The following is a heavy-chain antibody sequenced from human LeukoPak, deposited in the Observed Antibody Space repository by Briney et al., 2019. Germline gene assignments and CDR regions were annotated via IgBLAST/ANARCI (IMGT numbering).Heavy chain of an antibody. Sequence: SETLSLTCTVSGGSISSYYWSWIRQPPGKGLEWIGYIYYSGSTNYNPSLKSRVTIAVDTSNNQFSLKLSSVTAADTAVYYCARGWTTNDFWSGYSTLDYYYMDVWGKGTTVTVSS. CDR2: IYYSGST. D-gene: IGHD3-3*01. V-gene: IGHV4-59*01. CDR1: GGSISSYY. CDR3: ARGWTTNDFWSGYSTLDYYYMDV. J-gene: IGHJ6*03.